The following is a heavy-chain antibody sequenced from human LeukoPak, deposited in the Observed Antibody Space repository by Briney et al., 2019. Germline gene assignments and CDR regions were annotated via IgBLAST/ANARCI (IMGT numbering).Heavy chain of an antibody. CDR2: ICYSGST. Sequence: SETLSLICTVSGGSISSGDYYWSWIRPHPGKGLEWIGYICYSGSTYYNPSLQSRVTISLDTSKKQFSLKLSSVTAADTAVYYCARAYLELRAAYYYGMDVWGQGTTVTVSS. CDR1: GGSISSGDYY. CDR3: ARAYLELRAAYYYGMDV. V-gene: IGHV4-31*03. J-gene: IGHJ6*02. D-gene: IGHD1-7*01.